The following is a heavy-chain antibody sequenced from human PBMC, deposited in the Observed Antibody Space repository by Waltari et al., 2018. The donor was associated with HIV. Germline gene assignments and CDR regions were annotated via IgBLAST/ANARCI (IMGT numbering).Heavy chain of an antibody. CDR1: GSSIRSGYY. CDR2: IYHSGST. CDR3: ARIAHYYDSGSGHNWFDP. D-gene: IGHD3-10*01. Sequence: QVQLQESGPGLVKPSETLSLICAVSGSSIRSGYYWGWIRQPPGKGLEWIGSIYHSGSTYYNPSLKGRVTISVDTSKNQFFLKLCSVTAADTAVYYCARIAHYYDSGSGHNWFDPWGQGTLVTVSS. V-gene: IGHV4-38-2*01. J-gene: IGHJ5*02.